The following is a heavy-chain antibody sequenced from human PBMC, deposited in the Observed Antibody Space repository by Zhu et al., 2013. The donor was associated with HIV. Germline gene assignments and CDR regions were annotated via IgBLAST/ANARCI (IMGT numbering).Heavy chain of an antibody. CDR2: IIPIFGTA. CDR3: ARDQWSKWTLTTDGMDV. Sequence: QVQLVQSGAEVKKPGSSVKVSCKASGGTFSSYAISWVRQAPGQGLEWMGGIIPIFGTANYAQKFQGRVTITADESTSTAYMELSSLRSEDTAVYYCARDQWSKWTLTTDGMDVWGQGTTGHRLL. V-gene: IGHV1-69*01. D-gene: IGHD2-15*01. J-gene: IGHJ6*02. CDR1: GGTFSSYA.